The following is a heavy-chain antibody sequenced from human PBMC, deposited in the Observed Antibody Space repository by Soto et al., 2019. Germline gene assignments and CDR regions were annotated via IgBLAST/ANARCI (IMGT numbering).Heavy chain of an antibody. CDR2: ISGSGGTT. J-gene: IGHJ4*02. CDR3: AKGFVVGRLYYIDY. Sequence: GGALRLSCAAFGFTCNTYTMTWVRQAPGKGLEWVSAISGSGGTTYYADSVKGRFTISRDNSKNTMFLQMNSLRADDTAVYYCAKGFVVGRLYYIDYWGQGTPVTVSS. D-gene: IGHD1-26*01. CDR1: GFTCNTYT. V-gene: IGHV3-23*01.